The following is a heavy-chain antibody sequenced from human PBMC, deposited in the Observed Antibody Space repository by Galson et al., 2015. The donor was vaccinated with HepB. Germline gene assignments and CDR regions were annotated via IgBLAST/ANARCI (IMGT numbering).Heavy chain of an antibody. J-gene: IGHJ4*02. CDR2: IKQDESEK. CDR3: ARGIASSVSKY. CDR1: GFTFSNYW. Sequence: SLRLSCAASGFTFSNYWMSWVRQAPGKGLEWVANIKQDESEKHYIDSVMGRFSISRDNAKNSLYLQMNSLRAEDTAVYYCARGIASSVSKYWGQGTLVTVSS. D-gene: IGHD5/OR15-5a*01. V-gene: IGHV3-7*03.